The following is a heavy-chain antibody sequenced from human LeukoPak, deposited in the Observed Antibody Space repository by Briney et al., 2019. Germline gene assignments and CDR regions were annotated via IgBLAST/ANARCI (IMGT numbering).Heavy chain of an antibody. J-gene: IGHJ4*02. CDR1: GGSISNYY. Sequence: SETLSLTCTVSGGSISNYYWSWIRQPPGKGLEWIAYFHNSGSPNYNPSLKSRVTISVDTSKNQFSLKLGSVTAADTAVYYCATLTMVRGVKVDYWGQGTLVTVSS. CDR3: ATLTMVRGVKVDY. CDR2: FHNSGSP. V-gene: IGHV4-59*08. D-gene: IGHD3-10*01.